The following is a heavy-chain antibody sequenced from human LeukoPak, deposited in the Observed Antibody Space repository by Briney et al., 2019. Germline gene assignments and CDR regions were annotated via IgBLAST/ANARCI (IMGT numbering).Heavy chain of an antibody. CDR1: GFTFSGYA. D-gene: IGHD3-22*01. Sequence: GGSLRLSCAASGFTFSGYAMNWVRQAPGKGLEWVSAISGSGSNTYHADSGKGRFTISRDNSKNTVYLQMNSLRAEDAAVYYCAKDSSGYYKPIDSWGQGTLVTVSS. J-gene: IGHJ4*02. CDR3: AKDSSGYYKPIDS. V-gene: IGHV3-23*01. CDR2: ISGSGSNT.